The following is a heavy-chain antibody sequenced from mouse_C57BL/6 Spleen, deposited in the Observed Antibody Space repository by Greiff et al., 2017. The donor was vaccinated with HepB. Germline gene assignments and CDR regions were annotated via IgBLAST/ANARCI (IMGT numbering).Heavy chain of an antibody. D-gene: IGHD3-2*02. V-gene: IGHV1-15*01. CDR1: GYTFTDYE. J-gene: IGHJ3*01. CDR2: IDPETGGT. CDR3: TRSASSGYNWFAY. Sequence: QVQLQQSGAELVRPGASVTLSCKASGYTFTDYEMHWVKQTPVHGLEWIGAIDPETGGTAYNQKFKGKAILTADKSSSTAYMELRSLTSEDSAVYDCTRSASSGYNWFAYWGQGTLVTVSA.